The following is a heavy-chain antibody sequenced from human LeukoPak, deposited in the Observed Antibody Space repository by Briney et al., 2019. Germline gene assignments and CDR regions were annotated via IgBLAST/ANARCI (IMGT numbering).Heavy chain of an antibody. CDR3: TRGPIQLWIHNAMDV. D-gene: IGHD5-18*01. V-gene: IGHV3-49*04. J-gene: IGHJ6*02. Sequence: GGSLRLSCIGFGFTFGDHAMSWVRQAPGKGLEWVGFIRSKAYRGTTEYAASVRGRFTTSREDSKSIAYLQMNSLKTEDTGVYYCTRGPIQLWIHNAMDVWGQGTTVIVSS. CDR2: IRSKAYRGTT. CDR1: GFTFGDHA.